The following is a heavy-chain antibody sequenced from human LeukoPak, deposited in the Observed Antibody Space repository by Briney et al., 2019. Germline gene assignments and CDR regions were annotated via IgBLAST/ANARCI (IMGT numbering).Heavy chain of an antibody. Sequence: GESLKISCKASGYTFTGYYMHWVRQAPGQGLEWMGWINPNSGGTNCAQKFQGRVTMTRDTSISTAYMDLSRLRSDDTAVYYCARALGSSWSTSGYNFDYWGQGTLVTVSS. CDR3: ARALGSSWSTSGYNFDY. CDR1: GYTFTGYY. V-gene: IGHV1-2*02. D-gene: IGHD6-13*01. J-gene: IGHJ4*02. CDR2: INPNSGGT.